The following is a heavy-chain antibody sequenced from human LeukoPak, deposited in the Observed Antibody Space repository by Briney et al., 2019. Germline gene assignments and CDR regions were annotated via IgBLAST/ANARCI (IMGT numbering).Heavy chain of an antibody. J-gene: IGHJ4*02. D-gene: IGHD1-26*01. V-gene: IGHV3-33*01. CDR1: GLTFSSYG. CDR3: ARGELVGATPDY. CDR2: IWYDGSNK. Sequence: GGSLRLSCAASGLTFSSYGMHWVRQAPGKGLEWVAVIWYDGSNKYYADSVKGRFTISRDNSKNTLYLQMNSLRAEDTAVYYCARGELVGATPDYWGQGTLVTVSS.